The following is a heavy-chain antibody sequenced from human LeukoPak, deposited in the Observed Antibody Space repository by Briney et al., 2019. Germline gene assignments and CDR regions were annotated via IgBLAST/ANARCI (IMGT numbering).Heavy chain of an antibody. CDR2: TYYRSQWHN. V-gene: IGHV6-1*01. Sequence: SQTLSLTCAISGGSVSNNNYAWNWIRQSPSRGLEWLGRTYYRSQWHNDYARSVMGRISVDPDTSKNQFSLHLSSVTPDDTAVYYCAGGYAYVWGQGTMVTVSS. CDR1: GGSVSNNNYA. J-gene: IGHJ3*01. CDR3: AGGYAYV. D-gene: IGHD2-8*01.